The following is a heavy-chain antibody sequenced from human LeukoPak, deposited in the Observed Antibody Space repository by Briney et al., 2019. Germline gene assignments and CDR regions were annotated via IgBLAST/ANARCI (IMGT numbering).Heavy chain of an antibody. J-gene: IGHJ4*02. V-gene: IGHV3-30*03. CDR1: GFIFSSYG. D-gene: IGHD3-10*01. Sequence: PGTSLRLSCAAYGFIFSSYGMHWVRQAPGKGLEWVAVISYDESNKYYADSVKGRFTISRDNSKNTLYLQMNSLRPADTAVYYCARDYWFGEFRYFDYWGQGTLVTVSS. CDR3: ARDYWFGEFRYFDY. CDR2: ISYDESNK.